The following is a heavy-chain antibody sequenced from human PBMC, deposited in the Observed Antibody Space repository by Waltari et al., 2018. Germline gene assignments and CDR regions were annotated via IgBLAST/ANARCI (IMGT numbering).Heavy chain of an antibody. Sequence: EVQVVESGGGLVQPGGSVRLSGAASGFTFSSYEMNWVRQAPGKGLEWVSYINSGSSNIKYADSVKGRFTISRDNAKSSLFLQMNSLRAEDAAVYYCAREMLPNDGYGMDVWGQGTTVSVSS. CDR3: AREMLPNDGYGMDV. J-gene: IGHJ6*02. CDR2: INSGSSNI. D-gene: IGHD2-15*01. V-gene: IGHV3-48*03. CDR1: GFTFSSYE.